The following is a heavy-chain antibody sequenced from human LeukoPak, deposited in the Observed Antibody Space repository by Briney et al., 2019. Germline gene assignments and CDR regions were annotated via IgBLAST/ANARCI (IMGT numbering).Heavy chain of an antibody. CDR1: GFTFSSYA. CDR2: ISGSGGST. J-gene: IGHJ2*01. Sequence: GGSLRLSCAASGFTFSSYAMSWVRQAPGKGLEWVSAISGSGGSTYYADSVKGRFTISRDNAKNSLYLQMNSLRAEDTAVYYCARDGIVVVPAAKLYWYFDLWGRGTLVTVSS. V-gene: IGHV3-23*01. D-gene: IGHD2-2*01. CDR3: ARDGIVVVPAAKLYWYFDL.